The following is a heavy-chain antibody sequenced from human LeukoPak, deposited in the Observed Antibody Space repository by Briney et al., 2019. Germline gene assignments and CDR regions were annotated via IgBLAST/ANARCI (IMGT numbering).Heavy chain of an antibody. CDR3: ARRGPYSYGRGYFDY. J-gene: IGHJ4*02. CDR2: INHSGST. D-gene: IGHD5-18*01. V-gene: IGHV4-34*01. CDR1: GGSFRGYY. Sequence: SETLSLTCAVYGGSFRGYYWSWIRQPPGKGLEWIGEINHSGSTNYNPSLKSRVTISVDTSKNQFSLKLSSVPAADTAVYYCARRGPYSYGRGYFDYWGQGTLVTVSS.